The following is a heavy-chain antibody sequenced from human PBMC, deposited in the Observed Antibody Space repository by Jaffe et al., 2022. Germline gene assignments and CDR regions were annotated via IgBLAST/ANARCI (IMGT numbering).Heavy chain of an antibody. CDR2: IYTSGST. D-gene: IGHD3-10*01. CDR3: ARDRRGITMVRSYYYYYMDV. V-gene: IGHV4-61*02. Sequence: QVQLQESGPGLVKPSQTLSLTCTVSGGSISSGSYYWSWIRQPAGKGLEWIGRIYTSGSTNYNPSLKSRVTISVDTSKNQFSLKLSSVTAADTAVYYCARDRRGITMVRSYYYYYMDVWGKGTTVTVSS. CDR1: GGSISSGSYY. J-gene: IGHJ6*03.